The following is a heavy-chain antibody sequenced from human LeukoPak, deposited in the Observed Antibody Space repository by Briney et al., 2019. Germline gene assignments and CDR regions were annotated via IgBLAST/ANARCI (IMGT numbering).Heavy chain of an antibody. CDR3: ATGIRWELRRYFDY. J-gene: IGHJ4*02. CDR2: FDPEDGET. D-gene: IGHD1-26*01. Sequence: ASVKVSRKVSGYTLTELSMHWVRQAPGKGLEWMGGFDPEDGETIYAQKFQGRVTMTEDTSTDTAYMELSSLRSEDTAVYYCATGIRWELRRYFDYWGLGTLVTVSS. CDR1: GYTLTELS. V-gene: IGHV1-24*01.